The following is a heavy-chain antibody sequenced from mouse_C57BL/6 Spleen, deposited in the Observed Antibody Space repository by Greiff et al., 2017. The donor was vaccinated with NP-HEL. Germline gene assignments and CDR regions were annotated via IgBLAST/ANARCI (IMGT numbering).Heavy chain of an antibody. D-gene: IGHD2-4*01. CDR3: ARGHDYVAY. V-gene: IGHV3-6*01. J-gene: IGHJ3*01. Sequence: DVQLVESGPGLVKPSQSLSLTCSVTGYSITSGYYWNWIRQFPGNKLEWMGYISYDGSNNYNPSLKNRISITRDTSKNQFFLKLNSVTTEDTATYYCARGHDYVAYWGQGTLVTVSA. CDR2: ISYDGSN. CDR1: GYSITSGYY.